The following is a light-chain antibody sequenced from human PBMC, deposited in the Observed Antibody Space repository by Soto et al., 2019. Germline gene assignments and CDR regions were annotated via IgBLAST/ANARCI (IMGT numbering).Light chain of an antibody. Sequence: QSVLTQPASVSGSPGQSITISCTGTSSDVGGYNYVSWYQQHSGKAPKLMIYDVSDRPSGVSNRFSGSKSGNTASLTISGLQAEDEADYYCSSYTSGFYVFGTGTKLTVL. J-gene: IGLJ1*01. CDR3: SSYTSGFYV. V-gene: IGLV2-14*01. CDR1: SSDVGGYNY. CDR2: DVS.